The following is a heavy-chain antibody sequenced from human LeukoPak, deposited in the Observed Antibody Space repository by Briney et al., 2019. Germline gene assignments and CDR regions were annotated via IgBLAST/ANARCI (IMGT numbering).Heavy chain of an antibody. CDR1: GGSISSGSYY. D-gene: IGHD3-9*01. J-gene: IGHJ4*02. V-gene: IGHV4-61*02. CDR2: IYTSVST. Sequence: SETLSLTCTVSGGSISSGSYYWSWIRQPAGKGLEWIGRIYTSVSTNYNPSLKSRVTISVDTSKNQFSLKLTSVTAADTAVYYCARESTDILTGYYNGRYFDYWGQGTLVTVSS. CDR3: ARESTDILTGYYNGRYFDY.